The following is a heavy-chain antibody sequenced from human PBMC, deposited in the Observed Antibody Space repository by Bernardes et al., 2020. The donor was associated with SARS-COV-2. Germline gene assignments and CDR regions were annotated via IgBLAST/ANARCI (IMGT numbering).Heavy chain of an antibody. J-gene: IGHJ6*02. CDR1: GGSISSSNYY. D-gene: IGHD2-21*02. V-gene: IGHV4-39*01. Sequence: SESLSLTCTVSGGSISSSNYYWGWIRPAPGKGLEWIGSIYSSGTTYYNPSLQGRVIDSVDTTENQFSLRLSSVTAADTAVYYCVGSSCGRDCYIGGLRSWDYGMDVWGQGTTVTVSS. CDR3: VGSSCGRDCYIGGLRSWDYGMDV. CDR2: IYSSGTT.